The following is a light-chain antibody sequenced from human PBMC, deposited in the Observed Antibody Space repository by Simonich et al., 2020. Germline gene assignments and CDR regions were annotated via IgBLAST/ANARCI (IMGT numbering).Light chain of an antibody. J-gene: IGKJ1*01. CDR3: QQYYSTPT. CDR1: QSVLYSSNNKNY. V-gene: IGKV4-1*01. CDR2: WAS. Sequence: DIVMTQSPDSLSVSLGERATLNCKSSQSVLYSSNNKNYLAWYHQKPGQPPKLPIYWASTREAGVPDRFSGSGSGTDFTLTISSLQAEDVAVYYCQQYYSTPTFGQGTKVEIK.